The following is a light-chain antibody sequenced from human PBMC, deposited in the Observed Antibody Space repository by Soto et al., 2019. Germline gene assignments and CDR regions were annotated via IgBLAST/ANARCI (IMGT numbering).Light chain of an antibody. CDR1: QSISTE. CDR2: SAS. CDR3: QHGHNWPLT. V-gene: IGKV3-15*01. Sequence: EIVMTQSPATLSVSPGERATLSCRASQSISTELAWYQHKPGQPPRLLIYSASTRATGVPARFTGSGSGSEFTLTIRGLQSEDFAVYYCQHGHNWPLTFGQGTRLEI. J-gene: IGKJ2*01.